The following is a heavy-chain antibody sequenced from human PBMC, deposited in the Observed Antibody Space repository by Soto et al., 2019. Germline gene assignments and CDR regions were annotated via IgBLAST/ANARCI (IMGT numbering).Heavy chain of an antibody. CDR2: ISYDGSNK. CDR1: GFTFSSYA. D-gene: IGHD2-2*01. V-gene: IGHV3-30-3*01. J-gene: IGHJ6*02. CDR3: ARDTMQENLVVPAAIYYGVDV. Sequence: QVQLVESGGGVVQPGRSLRLSCAASGFTFSSYAMHWVRQAPGKGLEWVAVISYDGSNKYYADSVKGRFTISRDNSKNTLYLQMNSLRAEDTAVYYCARDTMQENLVVPAAIYYGVDVWGQGTTVTVSS.